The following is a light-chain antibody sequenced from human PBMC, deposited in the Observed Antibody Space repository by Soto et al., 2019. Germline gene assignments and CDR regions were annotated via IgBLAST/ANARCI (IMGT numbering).Light chain of an antibody. CDR1: ETITYY. CDR2: GAS. V-gene: IGKV1-39*01. CDR3: QQSYSTPLT. J-gene: IGKJ4*01. Sequence: DIQMTQSPSSLSASVGDRVTITCRASETITYYLNWYQQKPGKAPKLLIHGASSLQSGVPSRFXXXXXXXXXXLTITSLQLEDFATYYCQQSYSTPLTFGGGTKVEI.